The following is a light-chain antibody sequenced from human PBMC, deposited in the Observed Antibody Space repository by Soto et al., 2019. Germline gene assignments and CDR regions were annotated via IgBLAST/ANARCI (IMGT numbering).Light chain of an antibody. J-gene: IGKJ5*01. V-gene: IGKV3-15*01. Sequence: EVGMKQSAAALSVYPGEGVTLSCRASHSVNSHVAWYQQKPGQAPRLLLYGASTRATGIPVRFSGSGFGTEFTLTISSLQSEDFAVYYCQQYKNWPLFGQGTLLEIK. CDR2: GAS. CDR3: QQYKNWPL. CDR1: HSVNSH.